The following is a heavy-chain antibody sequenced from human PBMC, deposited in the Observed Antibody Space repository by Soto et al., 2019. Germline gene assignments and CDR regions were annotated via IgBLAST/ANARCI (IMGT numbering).Heavy chain of an antibody. CDR2: IHPSDFET. Sequence: PGESLKISCTASGYTFTNNWIAWVRQMPGQGPEGMGIIHPSDFETRYSPSFQDQVTLSVDKSINTAYLQWSSLKASDTAIYYCARQSGYCTTTTCSHGMEVWGQGTTVTVSS. D-gene: IGHD2-2*03. J-gene: IGHJ6*02. CDR3: ARQSGYCTTTTCSHGMEV. V-gene: IGHV5-51*01. CDR1: GYTFTNNW.